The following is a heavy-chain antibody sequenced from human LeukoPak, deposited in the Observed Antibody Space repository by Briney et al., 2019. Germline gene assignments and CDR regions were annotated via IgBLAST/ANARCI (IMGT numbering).Heavy chain of an antibody. D-gene: IGHD6-13*01. CDR1: GFTFSSYA. J-gene: IGHJ4*02. Sequence: GGSLRLSCAASGFTFSSYAMSWVRQAPGKGLEWVSAIIGSGSSTYYADSVKGRFTISRDNSKNTLFLQMNSLIAEDTAVYYCAKDRAQQLVLDFWGQGTLVTVSS. V-gene: IGHV3-23*01. CDR2: IIGSGSST. CDR3: AKDRAQQLVLDF.